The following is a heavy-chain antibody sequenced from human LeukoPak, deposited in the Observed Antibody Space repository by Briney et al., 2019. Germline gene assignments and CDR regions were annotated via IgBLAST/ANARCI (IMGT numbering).Heavy chain of an antibody. D-gene: IGHD6-13*01. CDR1: GFIFSSYG. CDR3: AKGSSWAD. CDR2: ISYDGSNK. Sequence: GRSLRLSCAASGFIFSSYGMHWVRQAPGKGLEWVAVISYDGSNKYYADSVKGRFTISGDNSKNTLYLQMNSLRAEDTAVYYCAKGSSWADWGQGTLVTVSS. V-gene: IGHV3-30*18. J-gene: IGHJ4*02.